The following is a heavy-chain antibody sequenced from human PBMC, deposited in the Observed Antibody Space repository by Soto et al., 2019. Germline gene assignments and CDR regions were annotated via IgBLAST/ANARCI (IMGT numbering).Heavy chain of an antibody. D-gene: IGHD3-22*01. CDR2: IYWDDDK. V-gene: IGHV2-5*02. J-gene: IGHJ3*01. CDR3: ANRRVIVVGDDAFDL. Sequence: QITLKESGPTLVKPTQTLTLTCTFSGFSLSTSGVGVGWIRQPPGKALEWLALIYWDDDKRYSPSLKSRLTNTTDTSKHQVVLRMPLIDPVDTATYYCANRRVIVVGDDAFDLWGQATMVTVSA. CDR1: GFSLSTSGVG.